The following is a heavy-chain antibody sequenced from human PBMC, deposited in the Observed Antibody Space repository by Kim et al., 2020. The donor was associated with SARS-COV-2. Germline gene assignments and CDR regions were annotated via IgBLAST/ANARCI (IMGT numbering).Heavy chain of an antibody. D-gene: IGHD1-1*01. CDR3: ARDSREGYSYEYGMDV. CDR1: GFTFSSYA. V-gene: IGHV3-30*04. CDR2: ISYDGSNK. Sequence: GGSLRLSCAASGFTFSSYAMHWVRQAPGKGLEWVAVISYDGSNKYYADSVKGRFTISRDNSKNTLYLQMNSLRAEDTAVYYCARDSREGYSYEYGMDVWGQGTTVTVSS. J-gene: IGHJ6*02.